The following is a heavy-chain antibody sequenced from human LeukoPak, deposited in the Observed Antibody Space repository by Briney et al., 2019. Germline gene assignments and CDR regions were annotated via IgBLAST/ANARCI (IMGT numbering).Heavy chain of an antibody. D-gene: IGHD6-6*01. J-gene: IGHJ4*02. CDR2: TNYDGSST. CDR1: GFTFSSYW. Sequence: TGGSLRLSCAASGFTFSSYWMHWVRQAPGKGLVWVSRTNYDGSSTTYADSVKGRFTISRDNAKNTLYLQMNSLRAEDTAVYYCARSRYSSSSGGADYWGQGTLVTVSS. CDR3: ARSRYSSSSGGADY. V-gene: IGHV3-74*01.